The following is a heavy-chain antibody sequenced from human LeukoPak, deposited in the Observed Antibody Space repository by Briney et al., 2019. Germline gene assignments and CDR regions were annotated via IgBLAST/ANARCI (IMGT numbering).Heavy chain of an antibody. J-gene: IGHJ5*02. CDR2: ISYDGSNK. V-gene: IGHV3-30-3*01. D-gene: IGHD2-15*01. CDR3: ARDREGDCSGGSCYWSANWFDP. CDR1: GFTFSSYA. Sequence: GGSLRLSCAASGFTFSSYALHWVRQAPGKGLEWVAVISYDGSNKYYADSVKGRFTISRDNSKNTLYLQMNSLRAEDTAVYYCARDREGDCSGGSCYWSANWFDPWGQGTLVTVSS.